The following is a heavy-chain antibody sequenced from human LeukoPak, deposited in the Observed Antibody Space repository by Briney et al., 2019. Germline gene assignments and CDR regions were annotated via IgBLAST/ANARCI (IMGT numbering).Heavy chain of an antibody. CDR2: LYSSGNT. D-gene: IGHD3-22*01. CDR3: ARRYYDSVGVYEADPDWYFDL. J-gene: IGHJ2*01. V-gene: IGHV4-61*02. CDR1: GGSISSGSYY. Sequence: SETLSLTCTVSGGSISSGSYYWSWIRQPAGKGLEWIGRLYSSGNTNFNPSLKSRVTMSVDTSRNQFSLNLSSVTAADTAMYYCARRYYDSVGVYEADPDWYFDLWGRGTLVTVSS.